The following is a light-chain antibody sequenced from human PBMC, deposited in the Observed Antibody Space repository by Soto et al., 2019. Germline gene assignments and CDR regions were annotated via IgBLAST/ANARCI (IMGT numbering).Light chain of an antibody. CDR2: GAS. CDR3: QQRSNWVT. V-gene: IGKV3D-20*02. CDR1: QSVTSSY. J-gene: IGKJ5*01. Sequence: EIVMTQSPATLSVSPGERVTLSCRASQSVTSSYIAWYQEKXGQAPRLLLYGASSRATGIPDRFRGSGSETDFTLTISRLEPEDFAVYYCQQRSNWVTFGQGTRLEIK.